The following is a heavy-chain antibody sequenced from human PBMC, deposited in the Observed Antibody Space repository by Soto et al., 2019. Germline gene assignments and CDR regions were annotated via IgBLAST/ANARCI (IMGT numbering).Heavy chain of an antibody. J-gene: IGHJ4*02. V-gene: IGHV4-4*07. CDR3: ARGGQDFWSGPFDY. D-gene: IGHD3-3*01. CDR1: DGSISNYF. Sequence: LSLTCTVSDGSISNYFCNWIRQPAGKGMEWIGRIDNSGNTNYNPSLKSRITLSADTSRNQFSLRLNSVTAADTAVYYCARGGQDFWSGPFDYWGQGVLVTVS. CDR2: IDNSGNT.